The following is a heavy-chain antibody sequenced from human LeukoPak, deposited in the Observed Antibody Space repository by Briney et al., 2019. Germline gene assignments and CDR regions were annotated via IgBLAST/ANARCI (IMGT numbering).Heavy chain of an antibody. V-gene: IGHV4-30-4*08. CDR2: IYYSGST. D-gene: IGHD3-3*01. CDR1: GGSISSGDYY. Sequence: PSETLSLTCTVSGGSISSGDYYWSWIRQPPGKGLGWIGYIYYSGSTYYHPSLKSRVTISVDTSKNQFSLKLSSVTAADTAVYYCASPGSGFWSGYMDVWGKGTTVTVSS. CDR3: ASPGSGFWSGYMDV. J-gene: IGHJ6*03.